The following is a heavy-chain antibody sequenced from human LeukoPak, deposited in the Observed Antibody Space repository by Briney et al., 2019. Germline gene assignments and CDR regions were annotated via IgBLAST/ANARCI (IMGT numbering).Heavy chain of an antibody. D-gene: IGHD5-18*01. J-gene: IGHJ4*02. CDR1: GFTFSSYA. V-gene: IGHV3-64*01. CDR3: ARVGYRYGIDY. Sequence: GGSLRLSCAASGFTFSSYAMHWVRQAPGKGLEYVSAISNDGGSTYYANSVKGRFTISRDNSKNTLYLQMGSLRAEDMAVYYCARVGYRYGIDYWGQGTLVTVSS. CDR2: ISNDGGST.